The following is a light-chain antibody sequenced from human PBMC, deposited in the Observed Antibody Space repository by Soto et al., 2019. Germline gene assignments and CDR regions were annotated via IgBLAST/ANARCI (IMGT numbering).Light chain of an antibody. CDR3: CSYAGSYTLV. V-gene: IGLV2-11*01. J-gene: IGLJ3*02. CDR2: DVD. CDR1: SSDVGGHNY. Sequence: QSALTQPRSVSGSPGQSVTISCTGTSSDVGGHNYVTWYQLHPGKAPKLMIYDVDKRPSGVPDRFSGSKSGNTASLTISGLQAEAETDYYCCSYAGSYTLVFGGGTKVTVL.